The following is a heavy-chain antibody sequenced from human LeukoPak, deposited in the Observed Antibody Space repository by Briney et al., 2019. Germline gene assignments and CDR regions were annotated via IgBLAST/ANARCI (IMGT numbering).Heavy chain of an antibody. CDR3: ARGIVPAAKYYFDY. V-gene: IGHV4-59*01. CDR2: IYYSGST. D-gene: IGHD2-2*01. CDR1: GGSISSYY. J-gene: IGHJ4*02. Sequence: SETLSLTCTVSGGSISSYYWSWIRQPPGKGLEWIGYIYYSGSTNYNPSLKSRVTISIDTSKNQFSLKLSSVTAADTALYYCARGIVPAAKYYFDYWGQGTLVTVSS.